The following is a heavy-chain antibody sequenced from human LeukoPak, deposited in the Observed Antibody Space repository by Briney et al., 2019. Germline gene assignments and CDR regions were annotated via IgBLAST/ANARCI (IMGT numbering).Heavy chain of an antibody. CDR3: AKDGGIVVVVAAQPFDY. V-gene: IGHV3-23*01. Sequence: GGSLRLSCAASGFTFSSYAMSWVRQAPGKGLEWVSAISGSGGSTYYADSVKGRFTISRDNSKNTLYLQMNSLRAEDTAVYYCAKDGGIVVVVAAQPFDYWGQGTLVTVSS. J-gene: IGHJ4*02. D-gene: IGHD2-15*01. CDR1: GFTFSSYA. CDR2: ISGSGGST.